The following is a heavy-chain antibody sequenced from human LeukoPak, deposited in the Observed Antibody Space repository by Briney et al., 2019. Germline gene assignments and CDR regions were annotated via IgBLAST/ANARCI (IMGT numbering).Heavy chain of an antibody. CDR1: GFTFSSYS. CDR2: ISSSSSTI. D-gene: IGHD2-15*01. J-gene: IGHJ4*02. Sequence: PGGSLRLSCAASGFTFSSYSMNWVRQAPGKGLEWVSYISSSSSTIYYADSVEGRFTISRDNAKNSLYLQMNSLRAEDTAVYYCAREGSGYCSGGSCLRGYYFDYWGQGTLVTASS. V-gene: IGHV3-48*01. CDR3: AREGSGYCSGGSCLRGYYFDY.